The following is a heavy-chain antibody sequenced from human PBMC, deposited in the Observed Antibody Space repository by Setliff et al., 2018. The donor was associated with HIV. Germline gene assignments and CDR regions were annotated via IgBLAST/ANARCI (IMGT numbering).Heavy chain of an antibody. CDR3: ARDQGYSTSFAFDV. CDR1: GASITRGTHY. J-gene: IGHJ3*01. Sequence: PSETLSLTCTVSGASITRGTHYCNWIRQPAGKGLQWIGRIYTSGRGSDTYNPSLKSRATISVDTSKNQFSLKLNSVIAADTAVYYCARDQGYSTSFAFDVWGPGTMVTVSS. V-gene: IGHV4-61*02. D-gene: IGHD6-13*01. CDR2: IYTSGRGSD.